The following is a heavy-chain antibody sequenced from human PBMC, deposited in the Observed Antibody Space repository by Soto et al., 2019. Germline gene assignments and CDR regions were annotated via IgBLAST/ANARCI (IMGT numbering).Heavy chain of an antibody. CDR2: ISAHNGNT. CDR3: ARGGEGDY. D-gene: IGHD3-16*01. CDR1: GYGFTTYG. V-gene: IGHV1-18*01. Sequence: QVHLVQSGAEVKKPGASVKVSCKGSGYGFTTYGITWVRQAPGQGLEWMAWISAHNGNTNYAQKLQGRVTMTRDTSTSTAYMELRSLRSDATAVDYWARGGEGDYWGQAAPVTVSP. J-gene: IGHJ4*02.